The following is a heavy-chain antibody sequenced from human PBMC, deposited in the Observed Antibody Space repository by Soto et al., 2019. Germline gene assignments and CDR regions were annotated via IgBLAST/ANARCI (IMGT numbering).Heavy chain of an antibody. D-gene: IGHD3-22*01. J-gene: IGHJ5*02. CDR3: AKSDRYYDSSGYFP. CDR1: GFTFSSYA. V-gene: IGHV3-23*01. CDR2: ISGSGGST. Sequence: PWGSLRLSCAASGFTFSSYAMSWVRQAPGKGLEWVSAISGSGGSTYYADSVKGRFTISRDNSKNTLYLQMNSLRAEDTAVYYCAKSDRYYDSSGYFPWGQGTLVTVSS.